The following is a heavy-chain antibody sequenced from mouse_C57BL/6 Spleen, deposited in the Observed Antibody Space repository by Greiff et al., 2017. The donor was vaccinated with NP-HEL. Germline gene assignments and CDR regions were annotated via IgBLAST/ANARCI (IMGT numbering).Heavy chain of an antibody. D-gene: IGHD4-1*01. CDR1: GYTFTSYW. V-gene: IGHV1-64*01. Sequence: QVQLQQPGAELVKPGASVKLSCKASGYTFTSYWMHWVKQRPGQGLEWIGMIHPNSGSTNYNEKFKSKATLTVDKSSSTAYMQLSSLTSEDSAVYYCARDELWDGAWFAYWGQGTLVTVSA. CDR2: IHPNSGST. J-gene: IGHJ3*01. CDR3: ARDELWDGAWFAY.